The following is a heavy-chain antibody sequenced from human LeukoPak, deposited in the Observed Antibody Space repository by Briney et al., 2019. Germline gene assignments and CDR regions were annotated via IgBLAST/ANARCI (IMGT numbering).Heavy chain of an antibody. Sequence: PGGSLRLSCAASGFTFSSYGMHWVRQAPGKGVEWVAVISYDGSNKYYGDSVKGRFTISRDNSKNTLYLQMNSLRAEDTAVYYCANLDSSGYYPLDYWGQGTLVTVSS. D-gene: IGHD3-22*01. CDR1: GFTFSSYG. CDR3: ANLDSSGYYPLDY. J-gene: IGHJ4*02. V-gene: IGHV3-30*18. CDR2: ISYDGSNK.